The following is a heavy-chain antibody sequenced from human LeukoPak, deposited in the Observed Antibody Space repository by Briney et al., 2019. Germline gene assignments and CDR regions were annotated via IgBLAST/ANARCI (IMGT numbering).Heavy chain of an antibody. D-gene: IGHD3-22*01. J-gene: IGHJ4*02. CDR2: ISYDGSNK. CDR3: AREPYYYDSSGYDY. Sequence: PGGSLRLSCAASGFIFSSYGMHWVRQAPGKGLECVAVISYDGSNKYYADSVKGRFTISKDNSKKTLYLQMNSLRAEDTAVYYCAREPYYYDSSGYDYWGQGTLVTVSS. V-gene: IGHV3-30*03. CDR1: GFIFSSYG.